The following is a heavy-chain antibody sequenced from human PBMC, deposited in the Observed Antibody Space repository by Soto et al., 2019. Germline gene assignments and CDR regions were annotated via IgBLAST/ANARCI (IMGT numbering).Heavy chain of an antibody. CDR3: ARALVDTAGSWFDP. Sequence: SETLSLTCTVSGGSISSGGYYWSWIRQHPGKGLEWIGYIYYSGSTYYNPSLKSRVTISVDTSKNQFSLKLSSVTAADTAVYYCARALVDTAGSWFDPWGQGTLVPVAS. D-gene: IGHD5-18*01. J-gene: IGHJ5*02. CDR1: GGSISSGGYY. CDR2: IYYSGST. V-gene: IGHV4-31*03.